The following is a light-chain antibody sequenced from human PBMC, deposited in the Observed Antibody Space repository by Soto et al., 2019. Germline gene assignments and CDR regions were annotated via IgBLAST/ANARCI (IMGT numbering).Light chain of an antibody. CDR2: LAS. CDR3: HQRQSWPRT. CDR1: QAVNTR. Sequence: DMVFTQSPATLSSFPVYRVTLSCRASQAVNTRLAWYQHKPGQAPRLLIYLASNRAAGVPARFSGSGSGTDFTLTISDVEPEDFAVYYCHQRQSWPRTFGQGTKVDIK. V-gene: IGKV3-11*01. J-gene: IGKJ1*01.